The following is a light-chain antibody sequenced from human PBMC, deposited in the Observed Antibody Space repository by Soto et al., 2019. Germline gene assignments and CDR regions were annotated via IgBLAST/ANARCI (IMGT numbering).Light chain of an antibody. V-gene: IGLV1-36*01. CDR2: NNE. CDR3: LAWDSTLNGYV. J-gene: IGLJ1*01. Sequence: QSVLPQPPSVSAAPGQRVTISCSGGSFNIGNHGVNWYLQIPGKPPKVVIYNNEFLSSGVSDRFSGSKSGTSASLAISGLQSEDEGDYFCLAWDSTLNGYVFGKGTKVTV. CDR1: SFNIGNHG.